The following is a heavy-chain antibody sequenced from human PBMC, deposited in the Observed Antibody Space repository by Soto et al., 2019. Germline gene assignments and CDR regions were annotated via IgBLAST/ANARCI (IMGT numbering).Heavy chain of an antibody. V-gene: IGHV4-34*01. J-gene: IGHJ4*02. CDR2: INHSGST. D-gene: IGHD1-7*01. CDR3: AELPQINRVEPEQEGGF. CDR1: GGSFSGYY. Sequence: QVQLQQWGAGLLKPSETLSLTCAVYGGSFSGYYWSWIRQPPGKGLEWIGEINHSGSTNYNPTLKSRVTISVDASNNQFSRKLSSVSAADTAVYYCAELPQINRVEPEQEGGFWGPGTLVTVSS.